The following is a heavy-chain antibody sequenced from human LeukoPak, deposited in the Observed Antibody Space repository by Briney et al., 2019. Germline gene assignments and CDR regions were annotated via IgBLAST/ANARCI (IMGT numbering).Heavy chain of an antibody. D-gene: IGHD3-22*01. J-gene: IGHJ3*02. CDR3: ARHRGNGYDRDFDI. CDR2: ISYSGST. CDR1: GASIRTYY. V-gene: IGHV4-59*08. Sequence: SETLSLTCTVSGASIRTYYWSWIRQPPGEGLEWIGYISYSGSTNYILSLKSRVTISVDTSKNQFSLKLTSVTAADTAVYYCARHRGNGYDRDFDIWGQGTMVTVSS.